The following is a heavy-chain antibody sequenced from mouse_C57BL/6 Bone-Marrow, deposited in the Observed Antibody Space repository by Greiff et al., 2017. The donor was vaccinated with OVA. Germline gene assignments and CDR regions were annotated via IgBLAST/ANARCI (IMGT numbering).Heavy chain of an antibody. CDR1: GFTFSDFY. J-gene: IGHJ1*03. CDR2: SRNKANDYTT. V-gene: IGHV7-1*01. CDR3: ARDGAVVATDWYFDV. D-gene: IGHD1-1*01. Sequence: EVNVVESGGGLVQSGRSLRLSCATSGFTFSDFYMEWVRQAPGKGLEWIAASRNKANDYTTAYSASVKGRFIVSRDTSQSILYLQMNALRAEDTAIYYCARDGAVVATDWYFDVWGTGTTVTVSS.